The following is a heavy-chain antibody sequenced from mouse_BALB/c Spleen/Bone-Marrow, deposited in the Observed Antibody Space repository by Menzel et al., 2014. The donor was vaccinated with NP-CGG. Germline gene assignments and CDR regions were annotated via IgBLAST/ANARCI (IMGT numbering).Heavy chain of an antibody. CDR1: GFTFSNYG. Sequence: EVQVVESGGDLVKPGGSLKLSCAASGFTFSNYGMSWVRQTPDKRLEWVATISSGGSYTYYPDSVKGRFTISRDNAKNTLYLQMSSLKSEDTAMYYCARQRDYDYFYDWGQGTTLTVSS. J-gene: IGHJ2*01. CDR3: ARQRDYDYFYD. V-gene: IGHV5-6*01. CDR2: ISSGGSYT. D-gene: IGHD2-4*01.